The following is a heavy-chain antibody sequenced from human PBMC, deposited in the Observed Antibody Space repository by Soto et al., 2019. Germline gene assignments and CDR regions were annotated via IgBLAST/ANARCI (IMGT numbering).Heavy chain of an antibody. D-gene: IGHD3-16*02. CDR2: VYHSGST. CDR1: GGSMRNYY. J-gene: IGHJ4*02. Sequence: PSQTLSLTCSVSGGSMRNYYWNWLRQPPARGLEWIGYVYHSGSTTYNPSLKSRVSMSVDVPRNHFSLTLHSVNAADSAVYFCTSSYRTPSSPDYWDQGTLVTVSS. CDR3: TSSYRTPSSPDY. V-gene: IGHV4-59*01.